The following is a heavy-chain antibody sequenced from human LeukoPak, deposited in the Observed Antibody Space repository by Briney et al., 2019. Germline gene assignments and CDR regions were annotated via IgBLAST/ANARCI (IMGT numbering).Heavy chain of an antibody. CDR2: IYYSGST. CDR1: GGXISSYY. Sequence: SETLSLTCTVSGGXISSYYWSWIRQPPGKGLEWIGYIYYSGSTNYNPSLKSRVTISVDTSKNQFSLKLSSVTAADTAVYYCARLVAAAGVLGVWSRDYFDYWGQGTLVTVSS. CDR3: ARLVAAAGVLGVWSRDYFDY. V-gene: IGHV4-59*01. J-gene: IGHJ4*02. D-gene: IGHD6-13*01.